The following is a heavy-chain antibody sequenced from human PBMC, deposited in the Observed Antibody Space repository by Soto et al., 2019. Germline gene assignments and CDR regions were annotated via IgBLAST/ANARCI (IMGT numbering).Heavy chain of an antibody. V-gene: IGHV3-30-3*01. CDR1: GFTFSSYA. CDR3: ARARDCSGGSCYYFDY. D-gene: IGHD2-15*01. Sequence: SLRFSCAASGFTFSSYAMHWVRQAPGKGLEWVAVISYDGSNKYYADSVKGRFTISRDNSKNTLSLQMNSLRAEDTAVYYCARARDCSGGSCYYFDYWGQGTLVTVSS. CDR2: ISYDGSNK. J-gene: IGHJ4*02.